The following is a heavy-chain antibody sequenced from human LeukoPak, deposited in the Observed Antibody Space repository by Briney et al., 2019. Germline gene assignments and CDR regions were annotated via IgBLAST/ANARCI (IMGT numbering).Heavy chain of an antibody. CDR3: AKDESTGGFEPGYFYGMGV. Sequence: PGGSLRLSCAASGFTFSNYWVHWVRQAPGKGLEWVSGISWSGTTTGYADSVKGRFTISRDSAKNSLYLQMDSLRVEDTALYYCAKDESTGGFEPGYFYGMGVWGQGTTATVSS. CDR1: GFTFSNYW. CDR2: ISWSGTTT. V-gene: IGHV3-9*01. J-gene: IGHJ6*02. D-gene: IGHD3-16*01.